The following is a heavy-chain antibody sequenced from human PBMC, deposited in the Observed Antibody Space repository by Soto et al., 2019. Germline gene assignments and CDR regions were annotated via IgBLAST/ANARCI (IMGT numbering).Heavy chain of an antibody. CDR2: IAYDGSNK. CDR1: GFTFSSYA. D-gene: IGHD2-21*02. V-gene: IGHV3-30-3*01. Sequence: QVQLVESGGGVVQPGRSLRLSCAASGFTFSSYAMHWVRQAPGKGLEGVAVIAYDGSNKYYADSVKGRFTISRDKSKNTLYLQMNSLRAEDTAVYYCARAHVVLTAILDYWGQGTLVTVSS. J-gene: IGHJ4*02. CDR3: ARAHVVLTAILDY.